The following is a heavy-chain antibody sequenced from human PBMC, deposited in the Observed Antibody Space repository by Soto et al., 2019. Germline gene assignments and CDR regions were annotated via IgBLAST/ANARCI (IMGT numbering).Heavy chain of an antibody. J-gene: IGHJ3*02. Sequence: GALRLSCAASGFTFSSYSMNWVRQAPGKGLEWVSSISSSSSYIYYADSVKGRFTISRDNAKNSLYLQMNSLRAEDTAVYYCARDHSSSWYLDAFDIWGQGTMVTVSS. CDR2: ISSSSSYI. D-gene: IGHD6-13*01. V-gene: IGHV3-21*01. CDR3: ARDHSSSWYLDAFDI. CDR1: GFTFSSYS.